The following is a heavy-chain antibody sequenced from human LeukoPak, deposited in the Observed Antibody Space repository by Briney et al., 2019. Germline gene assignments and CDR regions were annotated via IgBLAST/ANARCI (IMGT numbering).Heavy chain of an antibody. Sequence: ASLKVSCKASGYTFSDYYMHWVRQAPGQALEWMGWINPNSVGTNYAQNFQGRVTMTRDTSISTAYMDLSSLRFDDTAVYYCARRRGTYLDYWGQGSLVTVSS. CDR2: INPNSVGT. V-gene: IGHV1-2*02. CDR1: GYTFSDYY. CDR3: ARRRGTYLDY. D-gene: IGHD3-16*01. J-gene: IGHJ4*02.